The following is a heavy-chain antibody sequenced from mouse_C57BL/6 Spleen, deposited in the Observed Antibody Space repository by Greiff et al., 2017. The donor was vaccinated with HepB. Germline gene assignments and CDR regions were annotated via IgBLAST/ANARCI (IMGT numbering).Heavy chain of an antibody. CDR3: TRDWYYGSSPYWYFDV. CDR1: GFTFSSYA. D-gene: IGHD1-1*01. CDR2: ISSGGDYI. Sequence: DVHLVESGEGLVKPGGSLKLSCAASGFTFSSYAMSWVRQTPEKRLEWVAYISSGGDYIYYADTVKGRFTISRDNARNTLYLQMSSLKSEDTAMYYCTRDWYYGSSPYWYFDVWGTGTTVTVSS. V-gene: IGHV5-9-1*02. J-gene: IGHJ1*03.